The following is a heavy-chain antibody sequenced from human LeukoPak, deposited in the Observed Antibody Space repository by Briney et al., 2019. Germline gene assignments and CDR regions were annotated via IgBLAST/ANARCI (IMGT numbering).Heavy chain of an antibody. CDR1: GFTFSSYG. CDR3: AKDAVEYLYYFDY. V-gene: IGHV3-33*06. CDR2: IWYDGSNK. D-gene: IGHD5-24*01. J-gene: IGHJ4*02. Sequence: PGRSLRLSCAASGFTFSSYGMHWVRQAPGKGLEWVAVIWYDGSNKYYADSVKGRFTISRDNSKNTLYLQMNSLRAGDTAVYYCAKDAVEYLYYFDYWGQGTLVTVSS.